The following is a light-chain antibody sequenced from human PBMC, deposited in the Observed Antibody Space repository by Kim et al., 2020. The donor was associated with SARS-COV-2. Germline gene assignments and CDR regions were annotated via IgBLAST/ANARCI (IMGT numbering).Light chain of an antibody. V-gene: IGKV1-5*03. J-gene: IGKJ1*01. Sequence: AASGGERVTTTGRASQSINIWLAWHQQKRGKAHKLLIDKATRLESGVPSRCSGSGSGTEFTLTISSLQPDDIATYYCQQYNSYWTFGQGTKVDIK. CDR1: QSINIW. CDR2: KAT. CDR3: QQYNSYWT.